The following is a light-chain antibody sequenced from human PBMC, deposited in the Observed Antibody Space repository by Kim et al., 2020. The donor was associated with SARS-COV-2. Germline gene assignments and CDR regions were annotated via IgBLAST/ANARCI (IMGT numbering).Light chain of an antibody. CDR1: SSDVGGYNY. CDR2: DVI. Sequence: QSALTQPRSVSGSPGHSVTISCTGTSSDVGGYNYVSWYQQHPGKAPKHMIYDVIKRPSGVPDRFSGSKSGNTASLTISGLQAEDEADYYCCSYAGSYTYVIFGGGTQLTVL. V-gene: IGLV2-11*01. J-gene: IGLJ2*01. CDR3: CSYAGSYTYVI.